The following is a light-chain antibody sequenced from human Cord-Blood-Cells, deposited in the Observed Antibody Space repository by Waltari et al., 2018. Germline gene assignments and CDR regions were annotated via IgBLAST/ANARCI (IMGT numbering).Light chain of an antibody. Sequence: QSALTQPASVSGSPGQSITISCTGTSSDVGGYNVVSWYQQHPGKAPKLMIYEGSKRPSGVSNRFSGSKSGNTASLTISGLQAEDEADYYCCSYAGSSTLVFGGGTKLTVL. CDR3: CSYAGSSTLV. V-gene: IGLV2-23*01. J-gene: IGLJ3*02. CDR1: SSDVGGYNV. CDR2: EGS.